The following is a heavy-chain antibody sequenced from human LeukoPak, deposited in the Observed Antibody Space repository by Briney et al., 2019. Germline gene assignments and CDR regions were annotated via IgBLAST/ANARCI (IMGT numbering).Heavy chain of an antibody. D-gene: IGHD6-19*01. V-gene: IGHV1-69*02. J-gene: IGHJ4*02. Sequence: SVKVSCKASGGTLRRHTITWVRQAPGQGLEWMGRIIPMMGIANYAQKFQGRVTITADTSTDTAYMDLISLRSEDMAVYYCASRSHKTIVGADTREVGDYWGQGTLVTVSS. CDR1: GGTLRRHT. CDR3: ASRSHKTIVGADTREVGDY. CDR2: IIPMMGIA.